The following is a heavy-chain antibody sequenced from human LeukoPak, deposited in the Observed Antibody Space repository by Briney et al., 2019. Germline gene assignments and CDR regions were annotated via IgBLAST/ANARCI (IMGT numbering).Heavy chain of an antibody. D-gene: IGHD3-22*01. CDR1: GGSISSYY. J-gene: IGHJ4*02. V-gene: IGHV4-4*07. CDR3: ARGIYDSSGYYSYY. CDR2: IYISGST. Sequence: SETLSLTCTVSGGSISSYYWSWIRQPAGKGLEWIGRIYISGSTNYNPSLKSRVTMSVDTSKNQFSLKLSSVTAADTAVYYCARGIYDSSGYYSYYWGQGTLVTVSS.